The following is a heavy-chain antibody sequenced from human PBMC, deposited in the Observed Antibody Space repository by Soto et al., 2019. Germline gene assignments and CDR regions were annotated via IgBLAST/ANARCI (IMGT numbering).Heavy chain of an antibody. CDR1: GGSISSGGYS. Sequence: LSLTCAVSGGSISSGGYSWSWIRQPPGKGLEWIGYIYHSGSTYYNPSLESRVTISVDRSKNQFSLKLSSVTAADTAVYYCARGYCSSTSCYKSLEPYFDYWGQGTLVTVSS. CDR2: IYHSGST. J-gene: IGHJ4*02. CDR3: ARGYCSSTSCYKSLEPYFDY. D-gene: IGHD2-2*02. V-gene: IGHV4-30-2*01.